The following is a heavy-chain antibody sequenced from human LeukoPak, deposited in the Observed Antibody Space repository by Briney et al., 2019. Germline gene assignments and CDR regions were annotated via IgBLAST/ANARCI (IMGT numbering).Heavy chain of an antibody. V-gene: IGHV1-18*01. Sequence: ASVKVSCKASGYTFTSYGISWVRQAPGQGLEWMGWISAYNGDTNFAQRLQGRVTMTTDTSTSTAYMELRSLRSDDTAVYYCTRDLGQWLLQGIFFDYWGQGTLVTVSS. J-gene: IGHJ4*02. CDR1: GYTFTSYG. CDR2: ISAYNGDT. CDR3: TRDLGQWLLQGIFFDY. D-gene: IGHD5-12*01.